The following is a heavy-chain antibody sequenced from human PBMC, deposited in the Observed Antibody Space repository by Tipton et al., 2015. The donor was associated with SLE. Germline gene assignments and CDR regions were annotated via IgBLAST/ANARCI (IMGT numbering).Heavy chain of an antibody. J-gene: IGHJ5*02. D-gene: IGHD3-10*01. Sequence: TLSLTCTVSGDSITSGNYYWYWIRQPAGKGLEWIGHIYTSGTTNYNPSLKSRVTISIDTSKNQFSLKPTSVTAADTAVYYCARHRWSRETMAVDWFDPWGQGTLVTVSS. CDR3: ARHRWSRETMAVDWFDP. CDR1: GDSITSGNYY. CDR2: IYTSGTT. V-gene: IGHV4-61*09.